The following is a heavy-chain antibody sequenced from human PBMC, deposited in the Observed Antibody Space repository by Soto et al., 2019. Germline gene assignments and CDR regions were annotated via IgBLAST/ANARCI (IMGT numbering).Heavy chain of an antibody. J-gene: IGHJ4*02. V-gene: IGHV3-30-3*01. CDR2: ISYDGNDK. D-gene: IGHD5-18*01. Sequence: PGGSLRLSCAASGFTFSSYAIHWVRQAPGKGLEWVAVISYDGNDKYYADSVKGRFTVSRDNSKNTLYLQMNSLRAEDTAVYYCAREGVAYIYGLWGQGTLVTVSS. CDR3: AREGVAYIYGL. CDR1: GFTFSSYA.